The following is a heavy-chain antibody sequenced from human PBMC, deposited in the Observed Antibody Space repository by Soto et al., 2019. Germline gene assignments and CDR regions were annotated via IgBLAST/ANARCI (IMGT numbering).Heavy chain of an antibody. V-gene: IGHV1-18*01. CDR3: ARGRYGDY. J-gene: IGHJ4*02. CDR2: ISAHNGNT. Sequence: QVHLVQSGAEVKKPGASVKVSCKGSGYGFTTYGTTWVRQAPGQGLEWMAWISAHNGNTNYAPKVQGRVTVTRDTSTSTAYMEPRSLRYDDTAVYYCARGRYGDYWGQGALVTVSS. D-gene: IGHD1-1*01. CDR1: GYGFTTYG.